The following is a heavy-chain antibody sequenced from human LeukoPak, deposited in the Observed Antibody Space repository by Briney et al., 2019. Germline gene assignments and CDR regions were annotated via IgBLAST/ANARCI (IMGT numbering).Heavy chain of an antibody. J-gene: IGHJ4*02. CDR2: ISSSSSTI. CDR3: ARDDSGSDY. Sequence: PGGSLRLSCAASGFTFSSYAMSWVRQAPGKGLEWVSYISSSSSTIYYADSVKGRFTISRDNAKNSLYLQMNSLRAEDTAVYYCARDDSGSDYWGQGTLVTVSS. V-gene: IGHV3-48*01. D-gene: IGHD3-10*01. CDR1: GFTFSSYA.